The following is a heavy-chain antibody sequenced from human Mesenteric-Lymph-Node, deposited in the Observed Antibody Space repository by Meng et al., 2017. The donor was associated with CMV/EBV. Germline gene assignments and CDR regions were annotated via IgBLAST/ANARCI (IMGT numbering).Heavy chain of an antibody. CDR1: GFTFSRFP. Sequence: GESLKISCAASGFTFSRFPIHWVRQAPGKGLEWLTVISYDGSKEYYADSVKGRFTISRDTSKNTLFLQMNSLRAEDTAVYYCARGNTHEYWGQGALVTVSS. D-gene: IGHD4-11*01. J-gene: IGHJ4*02. CDR3: ARGNTHEY. CDR2: ISYDGSKE. V-gene: IGHV3-30*04.